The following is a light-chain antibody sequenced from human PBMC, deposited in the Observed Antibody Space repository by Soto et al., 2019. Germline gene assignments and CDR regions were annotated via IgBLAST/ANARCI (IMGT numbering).Light chain of an antibody. CDR1: QVISSY. CDR2: AAS. J-gene: IGKJ1*01. Sequence: IRMTQPPSSFSASTGDRVTITCRASQVISSYLAWYQQKPGKAPKLLIYAASTLQSGVPSRFSGSGSGTDFTLTISCLQSEDFATYYCQQYYSYPRTFGQGTKVDIK. V-gene: IGKV1-8*01. CDR3: QQYYSYPRT.